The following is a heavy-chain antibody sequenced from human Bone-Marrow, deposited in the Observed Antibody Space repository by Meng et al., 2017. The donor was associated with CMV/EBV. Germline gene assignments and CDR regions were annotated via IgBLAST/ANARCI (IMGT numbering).Heavy chain of an antibody. V-gene: IGHV3-21*01. Sequence: GESLKISCAASGFTFSSYSMNWVRQAPGKGLEWVSSISSSSSYIYYADSVKGRFTISRDNAKNSLYLQMNSLRAEDTAVYYCARDPRAYFDYWGQGTLVTVYS. CDR1: GFTFSSYS. J-gene: IGHJ4*02. CDR3: ARDPRAYFDY. CDR2: ISSSSSYI.